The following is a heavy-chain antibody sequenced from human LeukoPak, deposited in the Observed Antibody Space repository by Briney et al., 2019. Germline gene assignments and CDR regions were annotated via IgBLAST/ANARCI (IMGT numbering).Heavy chain of an antibody. Sequence: SETLSQTCTVSGGSVSSYYWSWMRQSPGKGLEWIGYVYYSGSTNYNPALKSRVTISLDTSENQFSLKLSSVTAAGTAVYYCAREANSPTARYWYFDLWGRGTQVTVSS. CDR3: AREANSPTARYWYFDL. J-gene: IGHJ2*01. CDR2: VYYSGST. CDR1: GGSVSSYY. D-gene: IGHD2-21*01. V-gene: IGHV4-59*02.